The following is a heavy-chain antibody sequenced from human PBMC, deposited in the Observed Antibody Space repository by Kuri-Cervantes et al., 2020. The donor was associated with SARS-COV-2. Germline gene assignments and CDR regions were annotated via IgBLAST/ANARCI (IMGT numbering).Heavy chain of an antibody. V-gene: IGHV3-21*01. J-gene: IGHJ4*02. CDR2: IRGSSSYI. D-gene: IGHD4-11*01. Sequence: SCAAAGSIFSSYSMNWVRQAPGKGLEWVSSIRGSSSYIYYADSVKGRFTISRDNAKNSMYLQMNSLRAEDTAVYYCARVTTVTEGYWGQGTLVTVSS. CDR3: ARVTTVTEGY. CDR1: GSIFSSYS.